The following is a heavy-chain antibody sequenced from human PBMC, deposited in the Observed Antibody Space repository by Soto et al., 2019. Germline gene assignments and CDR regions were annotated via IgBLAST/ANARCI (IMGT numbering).Heavy chain of an antibody. Sequence: XESLSLSSAASRFTFSSNYMSWVRQAPGKGLEWVSVIYSGESKLYADSVKGRFTISRDNFKNTLYLQMNSLRAEGTAVYYCARDPSRSSSLGWFDPWGQGALVTVS. J-gene: IGHJ5*02. V-gene: IGHV3-53*01. D-gene: IGHD6-6*01. CDR2: IYSGESK. CDR3: ARDPSRSSSLGWFDP. CDR1: RFTFSSNY.